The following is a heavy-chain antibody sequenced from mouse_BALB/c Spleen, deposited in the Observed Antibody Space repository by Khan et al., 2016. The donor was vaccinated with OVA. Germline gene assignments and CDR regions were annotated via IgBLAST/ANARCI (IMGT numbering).Heavy chain of an antibody. D-gene: IGHD2-1*01. CDR3: ARSNYGTFAY. Sequence: EVELVESGGGLVKPGGSLKLSCAASGFTFSSFSMSWVRQTPEKRLEWVATISSGGDNTFYSDSVKGRFTISRDNAKNNLSLHMSSLRAEDTALYYCARSNYGTFAYWGQGTLVTVSA. CDR2: ISSGGDNT. CDR1: GFTFSSFS. V-gene: IGHV5-9*03. J-gene: IGHJ3*01.